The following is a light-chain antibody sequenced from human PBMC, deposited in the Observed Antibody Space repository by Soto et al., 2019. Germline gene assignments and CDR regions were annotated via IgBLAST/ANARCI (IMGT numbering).Light chain of an antibody. CDR2: RDT. CDR3: QVWDSSTV. CDR1: NIGSKN. V-gene: IGLV3-9*01. J-gene: IGLJ2*01. Sequence: SSELTQPLSVSVALGQTARITCGGNNIGSKNVHWYQQKPGQAPVLVIYRDTNRPSGIPERFSGSNSGNTATLTISRAQAGDEADYYCQVWDSSTVFGGGTKVTVL.